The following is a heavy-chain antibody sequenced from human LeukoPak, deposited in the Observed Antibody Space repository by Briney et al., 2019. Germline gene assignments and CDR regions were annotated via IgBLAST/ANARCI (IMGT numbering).Heavy chain of an antibody. Sequence: GGSLRLSCSASGFTFSSYAMHWVRQAPGKGLEDVSVISSNGGSTYYADSVKGRFTISRDNSKNTLNLQMNSLRAEDTAVYYCARLALDYGSTYPYAFDIWGQGTMVTVSS. CDR3: ARLALDYGSTYPYAFDI. V-gene: IGHV3-64*04. J-gene: IGHJ3*02. CDR2: ISSNGGST. CDR1: GFTFSSYA. D-gene: IGHD3-10*01.